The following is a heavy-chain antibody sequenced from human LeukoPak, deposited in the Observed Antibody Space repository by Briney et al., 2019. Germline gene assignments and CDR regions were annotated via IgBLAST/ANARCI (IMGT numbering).Heavy chain of an antibody. CDR1: GFTFSGYW. D-gene: IGHD2-21*02. V-gene: IGHV3-7*03. J-gene: IGHJ4*02. Sequence: GGSLRLSCAASGFTFSGYWMSWVRQAPGKGLEWVANIKQDGSEKYYVDSVKGRFTISRDNAKNSLYLQMNSLRAEDTAVYYCARARVVTKWIDYWGQGTLVTVS. CDR2: IKQDGSEK. CDR3: ARARVVTKWIDY.